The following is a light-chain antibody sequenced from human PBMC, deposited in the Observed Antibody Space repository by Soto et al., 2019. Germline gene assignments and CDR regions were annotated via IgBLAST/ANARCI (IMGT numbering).Light chain of an antibody. Sequence: QSVLTQPPSASGTPGQRATISCSGSSSNIGSNAVNWYQQLPGTAPKLLIYRTSQRPSGVPDRFSGSKSGASASLAISGLQSEDEAEYYCATWDDSLNGYVLGTGTKV. CDR1: SSNIGSNA. J-gene: IGLJ1*01. CDR2: RTS. CDR3: ATWDDSLNGYV. V-gene: IGLV1-44*01.